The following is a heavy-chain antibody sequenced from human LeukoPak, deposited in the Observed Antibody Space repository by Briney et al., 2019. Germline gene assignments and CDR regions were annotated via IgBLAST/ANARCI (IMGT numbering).Heavy chain of an antibody. V-gene: IGHV4-59*01. Sequence: SETLSLTSTVSGGSISSYYWNWLRQPPGKGLEGIGYIYYSGSTNYNPSLKSRVTISVDTSKNQFSLQLSLVTAVDTAVYYCAGRLWRRDGYNLSAFDIWGQGTMVTVSS. CDR2: IYYSGST. J-gene: IGHJ3*02. CDR3: AGRLWRRDGYNLSAFDI. D-gene: IGHD5-24*01. CDR1: GGSISSYY.